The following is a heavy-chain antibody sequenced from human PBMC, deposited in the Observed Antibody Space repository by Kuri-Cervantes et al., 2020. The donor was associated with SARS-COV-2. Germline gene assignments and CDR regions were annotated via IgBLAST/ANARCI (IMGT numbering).Heavy chain of an antibody. CDR2: IYYSGST. Sequence: ESLKISCTVSGGSISSSSYYWGWIRQPPGKGLEWIGSIYYSGSTYYNPSLRSRVTISIEKSKNQFSLKLNSVTAADTAIYFCARGERRQQTTWFDPWGQGILVTVSS. CDR1: GGSISSSSYY. V-gene: IGHV4-39*07. D-gene: IGHD3-16*01. CDR3: ARGERRQQTTWFDP. J-gene: IGHJ5*02.